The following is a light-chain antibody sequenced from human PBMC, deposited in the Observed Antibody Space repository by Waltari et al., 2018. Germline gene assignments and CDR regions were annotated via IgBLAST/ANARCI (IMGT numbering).Light chain of an antibody. V-gene: IGLV2-8*01. J-gene: IGLJ2*01. CDR3: SSYAGSNNLV. Sequence: QSALTQPPSASGSPGQSVTISCTGTNSDVGGYNSVSWYQQPPGRAPKLVIYEVTKRPSGVPAGLPGSQSGNTASLTVSGLQAEDEAAYYCSSYAGSNNLVFGGGTKLTVL. CDR1: NSDVGGYNS. CDR2: EVT.